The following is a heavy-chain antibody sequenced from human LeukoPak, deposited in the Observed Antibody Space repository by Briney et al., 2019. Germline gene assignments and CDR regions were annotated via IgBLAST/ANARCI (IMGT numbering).Heavy chain of an antibody. CDR3: AREFVSKGAYYYDSRGTNWFDP. CDR1: GITFNDYW. V-gene: IGHV3-74*01. D-gene: IGHD3-22*01. Sequence: GGSLRLSCEASGITFNDYWLHWVRQAPGKGLVWVSRVDTDGSGTIYADSVKGRFTVSRDNAKNSLYLQMNSLRAEDTAVYYCAREFVSKGAYYYDSRGTNWFDPWGQGTLVTVSS. J-gene: IGHJ5*02. CDR2: VDTDGSGT.